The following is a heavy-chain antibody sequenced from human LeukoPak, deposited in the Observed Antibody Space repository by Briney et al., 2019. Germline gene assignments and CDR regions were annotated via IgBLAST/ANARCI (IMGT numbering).Heavy chain of an antibody. CDR3: ASGAGDALLYGWFDP. CDR1: GGSISSGGYS. V-gene: IGHV4-30-2*01. J-gene: IGHJ5*02. Sequence: NPSQTLSLTCAVSGGSISSGGYSWSWIRQPPGKGLEWIGYIYHSGSTYYNPSLKSRVTISVDRSKNQFSLKLSSVTAADTAVYYCASGAGDALLYGWFDPWGQGTLVTVSS. CDR2: IYHSGST. D-gene: IGHD2-2*02.